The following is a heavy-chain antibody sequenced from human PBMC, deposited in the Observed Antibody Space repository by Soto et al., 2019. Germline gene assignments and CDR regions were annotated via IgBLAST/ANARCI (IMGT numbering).Heavy chain of an antibody. V-gene: IGHV1-8*01. CDR2: MNPNSGNT. D-gene: IGHD3-3*01. Sequence: ASVKVSCKASGYTFTSYDINWVRQATGQGLEWMGWMNPNSGNTGYAQKFQGRVTMTRNTSISTAYMELSSLRSEDTAVYYCARVYYDFWSGYSNFDYWGQGTLVPVSS. CDR3: ARVYYDFWSGYSNFDY. J-gene: IGHJ4*02. CDR1: GYTFTSYD.